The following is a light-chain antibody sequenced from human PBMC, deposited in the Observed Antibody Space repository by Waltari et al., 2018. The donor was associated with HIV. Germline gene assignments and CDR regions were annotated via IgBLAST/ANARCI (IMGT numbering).Light chain of an antibody. CDR3: ASWDDGLRGHV. Sequence: QSVLTQPPSTSGTPGQRVTISCSGSSSNIGSNYIYWYRQVPGTTPKLLMYTNNRRPAGVPYRFAGSRSGTSASLAISGLRSGDEADYYCASWDDGLRGHVFGTGTTVSVL. CDR2: TNN. V-gene: IGLV1-47*01. CDR1: SSNIGSNY. J-gene: IGLJ1*01.